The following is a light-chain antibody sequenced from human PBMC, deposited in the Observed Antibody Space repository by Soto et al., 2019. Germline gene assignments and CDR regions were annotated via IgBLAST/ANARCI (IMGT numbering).Light chain of an antibody. CDR2: SAS. CDR3: QQSYSTPIT. Sequence: DIQMTQSPSSLSASVGDRVTITCRAAQSISTYLNWYQQRPGKAPKLLIYSASSLQRGVPSRFSGSGSGTDFTLTISTLHPEDFATYYCQQSYSTPITFGQGTRLEIK. J-gene: IGKJ5*01. V-gene: IGKV1-39*01. CDR1: QSISTY.